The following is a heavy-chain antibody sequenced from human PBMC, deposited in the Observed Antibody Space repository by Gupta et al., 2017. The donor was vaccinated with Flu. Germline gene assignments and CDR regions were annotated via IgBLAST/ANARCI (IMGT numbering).Heavy chain of an antibody. V-gene: IGHV3-21*01. D-gene: IGHD6-13*01. J-gene: IGHJ4*02. CDR2: ISSSSSYI. Sequence: EVQLVESGGGLVKPGGSLRLSCAASGFTFSSYSMNWVRQAPGKGLEWVSSISSSSSYIYYADSVKGRFTISRDNAKNSLYLQMNSLRAEDTAVYYCARSLLGAPGIRADFDYWGQGTLVTVSS. CDR1: GFTFSSYS. CDR3: ARSLLGAPGIRADFDY.